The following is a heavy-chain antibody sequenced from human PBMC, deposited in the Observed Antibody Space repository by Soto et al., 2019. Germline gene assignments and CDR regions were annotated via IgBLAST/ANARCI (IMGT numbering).Heavy chain of an antibody. J-gene: IGHJ6*02. CDR3: AREGTVSV. Sequence: CGRSSSYIWSWNRQPPGKGLEWIGSISYSGSTNYNPSLKSRVTISVDPSKNEFSLKMSSVTAADTAVYYCAREGTVSVWGQGTTVTVSS. CDR2: ISYSGST. CDR1: CGRSSSYI. V-gene: IGHV4-59*01. D-gene: IGHD4-17*01.